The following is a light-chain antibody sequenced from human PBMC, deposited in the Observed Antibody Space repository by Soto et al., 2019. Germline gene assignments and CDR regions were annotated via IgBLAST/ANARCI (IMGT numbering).Light chain of an antibody. V-gene: IGKV1-33*01. CDR1: QSISSS. CDR3: QQYDNLPLT. Sequence: DIAMTQSPSTLSASVGDRVTITCRASQSISSSLAWYQYKPGRAPQLLIFDASTLQTGVPSRFSGSGSGTDFTFTISSLQPEDIATYYCQQYDNLPLTFGGGTKVEIK. J-gene: IGKJ4*01. CDR2: DAS.